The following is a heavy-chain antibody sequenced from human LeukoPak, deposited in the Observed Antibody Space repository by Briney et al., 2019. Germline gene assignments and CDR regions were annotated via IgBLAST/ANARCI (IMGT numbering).Heavy chain of an antibody. J-gene: IGHJ2*01. V-gene: IGHV4-59*08. D-gene: IGHD3-3*01. CDR3: ARKNFYPSWYFDV. Sequence: SETLSLTCTVSGGSISGYYWNWIRQPPGKGLEWIGYIYDSGPANYNPSLKSRVAISIDTSKNQFSLKVNSLTAADTALYFCARKNFYPSWYFDVWGRGTLVTVSS. CDR2: IYDSGPA. CDR1: GGSISGYY.